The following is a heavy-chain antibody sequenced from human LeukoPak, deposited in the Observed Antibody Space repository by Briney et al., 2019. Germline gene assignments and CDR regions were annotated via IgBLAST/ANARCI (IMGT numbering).Heavy chain of an antibody. J-gene: IGHJ3*02. CDR3: ARGPTVTTFNAFDI. Sequence: PGGSLRLSCVASGFTFSDYGIYWVRQAPGKGLGNVSAISSTGTYTYYANSVRGRFTISRDNSKNTLYLQMGSLRAEDMAVYYCARGPTVTTFNAFDIWGQGTMVTVSS. D-gene: IGHD4-17*01. CDR2: ISSTGTYT. CDR1: GFTFSDYG. V-gene: IGHV3-64*01.